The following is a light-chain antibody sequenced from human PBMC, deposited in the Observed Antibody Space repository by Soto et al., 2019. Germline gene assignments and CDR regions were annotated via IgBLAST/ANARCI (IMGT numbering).Light chain of an antibody. CDR3: QQYNNWPPIT. Sequence: EIVMTQSPATLSVSPGERATLSCRASQSVSGNLAWYQQKPGQAPRLLIYAASTWATGIPARFSGSGSGTELALTIISLQSEDFAVYYCQQYNNWPPITFGPGTKVDIK. CDR2: AAS. CDR1: QSVSGN. J-gene: IGKJ3*01. V-gene: IGKV3-15*01.